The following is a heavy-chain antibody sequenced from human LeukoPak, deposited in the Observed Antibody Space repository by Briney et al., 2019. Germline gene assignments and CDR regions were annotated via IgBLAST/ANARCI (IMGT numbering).Heavy chain of an antibody. CDR2: ISSSSSYI. CDR1: GFTFSSYS. V-gene: IGHV3-21*01. J-gene: IGHJ4*02. CDR3: ARDTGIAAAGTKVNYV. D-gene: IGHD6-13*01. Sequence: KPGGSLRLSCAASGFTFSSYSMNWVRQAPGKGLEWVSSISSSSSYIYYADSVKGRFTISRDNAKNSLYLQMNSLRAEDTAVYYCARDTGIAAAGTKVNYVWGQGTLVTVSS.